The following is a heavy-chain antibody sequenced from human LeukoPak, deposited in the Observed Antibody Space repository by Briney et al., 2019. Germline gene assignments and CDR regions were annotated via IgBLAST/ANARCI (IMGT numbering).Heavy chain of an antibody. D-gene: IGHD3-10*01. CDR2: IRYDGSNK. V-gene: IGHV3-30*02. CDR3: AKEVLRGVRLFDP. Sequence: PGGSLRLSCAASGFTFSSYGMHWVRQAPGKGLEWVAFIRYDGSNKYYADSVKGRFTISRDNSKNTLYLQMNSLRAEDTAVYYCAKEVLRGVRLFDPWGQGTLVTVSS. J-gene: IGHJ5*02. CDR1: GFTFSSYG.